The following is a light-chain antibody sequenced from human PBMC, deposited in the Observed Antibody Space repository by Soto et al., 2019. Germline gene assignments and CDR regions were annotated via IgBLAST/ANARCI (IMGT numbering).Light chain of an antibody. Sequence: DIQMTQSPSSLSASVGDRVTITCRASQSISSYLNWYQQKPGKAPKLLIYAASSLQSGVPSRVSGRGSGTDFTLTISSLQPEDFATYDCQQSYSTPRTFGQGTKVDIK. V-gene: IGKV1-39*01. CDR3: QQSYSTPRT. CDR1: QSISSY. CDR2: AAS. J-gene: IGKJ1*01.